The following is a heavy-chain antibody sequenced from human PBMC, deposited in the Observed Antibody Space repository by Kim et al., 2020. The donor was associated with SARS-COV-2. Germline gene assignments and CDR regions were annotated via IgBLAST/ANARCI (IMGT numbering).Heavy chain of an antibody. Sequence: YNPSLKSRVAISVDTSKNQFSLKLSSVTAADTAVYYCARNYGYGSGSFYSYWGQGILVTVYS. V-gene: IGHV4-4*09. CDR3: ARNYGYGSGSFYSY. D-gene: IGHD3-10*01. J-gene: IGHJ4*02.